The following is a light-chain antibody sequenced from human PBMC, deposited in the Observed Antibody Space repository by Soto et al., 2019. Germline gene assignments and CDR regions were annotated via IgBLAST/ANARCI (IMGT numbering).Light chain of an antibody. CDR1: QSVSSSY. CDR2: GAS. V-gene: IGKV3-20*01. Sequence: EIVLTQSPGTLSLSPGEGATLSCRASQSVSSSYLAWYQQSPGQAPRLLIYGASTRATDIPDRFSGSGSGTYFTLTIGRLEPEDFAVYYCQLYGSSPSTFGQGTRLEIK. J-gene: IGKJ5*01. CDR3: QLYGSSPST.